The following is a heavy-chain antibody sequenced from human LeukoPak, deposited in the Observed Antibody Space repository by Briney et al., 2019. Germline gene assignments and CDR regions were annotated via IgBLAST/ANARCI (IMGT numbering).Heavy chain of an antibody. J-gene: IGHJ4*02. CDR3: AKYYYDSSGYQAFDY. CDR1: GFTFSSYS. CDR2: ISSSSSYI. Sequence: GGSLRLSCAASGFTFSSYSMNWVRQAPGKGLEWVSSISSSSSYIYYADSVKGRFTISRDNSKNTLYLQMNSLRAEDTAVYYCAKYYYDSSGYQAFDYWGQGTLVTVSS. V-gene: IGHV3-21*04. D-gene: IGHD3-22*01.